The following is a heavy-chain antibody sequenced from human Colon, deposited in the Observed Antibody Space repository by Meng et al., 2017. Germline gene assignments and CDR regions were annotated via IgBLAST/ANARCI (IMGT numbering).Heavy chain of an antibody. J-gene: IGHJ5*02. Sequence: GEGLWHPSGTLSPTGAVSGGSFSCYYWSWIRQPPGKGLEWIGEINHSGTTNFNPSLESRVTISIDTSKNQISLNVTSLTAADTAVYYCARGLFSRLRSLWFDPWGQGTLVTVSS. CDR1: GGSFSCYY. CDR2: INHSGTT. CDR3: ARGLFSRLRSLWFDP. V-gene: IGHV4-34*01. D-gene: IGHD2/OR15-2a*01.